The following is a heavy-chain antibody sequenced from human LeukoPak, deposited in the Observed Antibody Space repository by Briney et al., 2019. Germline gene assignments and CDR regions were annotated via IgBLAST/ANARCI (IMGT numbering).Heavy chain of an antibody. V-gene: IGHV4-59*08. Sequence: SSETLSLTCTVTGGSISSYYWSWIRQPPGKGLEWIGYIYYSGSTNYNPSLKSRVTISVDTSKNQFSLKLSSVTAADTAVYYCARLTYYYDSSGSDLWGRGTLVTVSS. CDR2: IYYSGST. CDR3: ARLTYYYDSSGSDL. J-gene: IGHJ2*01. CDR1: GGSISSYY. D-gene: IGHD3-22*01.